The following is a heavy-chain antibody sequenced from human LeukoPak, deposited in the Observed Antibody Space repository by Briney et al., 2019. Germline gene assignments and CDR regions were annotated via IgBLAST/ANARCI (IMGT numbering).Heavy chain of an antibody. Sequence: SETLSLTCAVSGGSISSYYWSWIRQPPGRGLEWVGYIYYTGSTNNNPSLKSRVTISMDTSKNQFSLKLRSVTAADSAVYYCARSGSGRNFDYWGQGTLVTVSS. CDR1: GGSISSYY. CDR2: IYYTGST. J-gene: IGHJ4*02. D-gene: IGHD6-19*01. CDR3: ARSGSGRNFDY. V-gene: IGHV4-59*12.